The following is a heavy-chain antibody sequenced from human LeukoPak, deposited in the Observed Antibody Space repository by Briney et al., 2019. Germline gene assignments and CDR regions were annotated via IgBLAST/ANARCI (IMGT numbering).Heavy chain of an antibody. CDR2: ISGSGGST. CDR3: PKRTDYSTYGPFDY. CDR1: GFTFSNYA. V-gene: IGHV3-23*01. D-gene: IGHD4-11*01. J-gene: IGHJ4*02. Sequence: GGSLRLSCAASGFTFSNYAMSWVRQAPGKGLEWVSAISGSGGSTYYADSVKGRFTISRDNSKNTLFLQMNSLRAEDTAVYYCPKRTDYSTYGPFDYWGQGTLVTVSS.